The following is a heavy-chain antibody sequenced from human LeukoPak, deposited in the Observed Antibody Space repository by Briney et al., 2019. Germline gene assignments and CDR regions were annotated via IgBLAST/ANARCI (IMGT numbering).Heavy chain of an antibody. D-gene: IGHD3-10*02. CDR1: GFTFSSYW. CDR3: AELGITMIGGV. Sequence: GGSLRLSCAASGFTFSSYWMSWVRQAPGRGLEWVSYISSSGSTIYYADSVKGRFTISRDNAKNSLYLQMNSLRAEDTAVYYCAELGITMIGGVWGKGTTVTISS. CDR2: ISSSGSTI. V-gene: IGHV3-48*04. J-gene: IGHJ6*04.